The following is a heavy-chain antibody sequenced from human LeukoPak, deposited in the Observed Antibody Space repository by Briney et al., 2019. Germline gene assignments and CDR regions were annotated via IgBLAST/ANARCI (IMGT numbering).Heavy chain of an antibody. CDR3: ARGMLSIAARPYYYYMDV. CDR1: GGTFSSYA. Sequence: SVKVSCKASGGTFSSYAISWVRQAPGQGLEWMGGIIPIFGTANYAQKFQGRVTITTDESTSTAYMELSSLRSEDTAVYYCARGMLSIAARPYYYYMDVWGKGTTVTVSS. D-gene: IGHD6-6*01. CDR2: IIPIFGTA. J-gene: IGHJ6*03. V-gene: IGHV1-69*05.